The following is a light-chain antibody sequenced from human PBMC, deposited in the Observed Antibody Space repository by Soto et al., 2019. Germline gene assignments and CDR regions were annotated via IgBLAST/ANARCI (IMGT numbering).Light chain of an antibody. CDR1: SSNIGSDYD. CDR2: DTN. Sequence: QAVVTQPPSVSGAPGQRVTISCTGSSSNIGSDYDVHWYQQLPGTAPQLLIYDTNNRPSGVPDRFSGSKSDTSASLAITGLQAEDEADYYCLSYDSSRSGVVFGGGTKLTVL. V-gene: IGLV1-40*01. J-gene: IGLJ3*02. CDR3: LSYDSSRSGVV.